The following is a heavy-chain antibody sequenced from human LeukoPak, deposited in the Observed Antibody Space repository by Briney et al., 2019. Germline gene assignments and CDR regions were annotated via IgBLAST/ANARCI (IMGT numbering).Heavy chain of an antibody. D-gene: IGHD3-10*01. CDR2: INTDGSST. J-gene: IGHJ4*02. CDR3: AREGPPYYYGSGSLDY. CDR1: GFAFSSYW. Sequence: PGGSLRLSCAASGFAFSSYWMHWVRQAPGKGLVWVSRINTDGSSTSYADSVKGRFTISRDNAKNTLYLQMNSLRAEDTAVYYCAREGPPYYYGSGSLDYWGQGTLVTVSS. V-gene: IGHV3-74*01.